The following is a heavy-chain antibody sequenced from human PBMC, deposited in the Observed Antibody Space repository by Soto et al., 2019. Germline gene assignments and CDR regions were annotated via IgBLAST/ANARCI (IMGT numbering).Heavy chain of an antibody. CDR2: IHHSGNS. CDR3: ARGEIQQRRDY. Sequence: QVQLQASGPGLVKPSGTLALTCAVSGDSISRDKWWRWVRQPPGRGLARIGAIHHSGNSNYNPSLKSLVLISVDKSKNQFSLNLRSVTDADTALYYCARGEIQQRRDYWGQGTLVTVSS. D-gene: IGHD6-25*01. J-gene: IGHJ4*02. V-gene: IGHV4-4*02. CDR1: GDSISRDKW.